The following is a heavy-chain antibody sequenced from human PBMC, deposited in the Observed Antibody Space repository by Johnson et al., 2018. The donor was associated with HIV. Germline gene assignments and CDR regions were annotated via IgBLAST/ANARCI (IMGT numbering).Heavy chain of an antibody. CDR1: GFTFSNAW. V-gene: IGHV3-15*01. CDR3: TTLLYRIGVVGDAFDI. CDR2: IKSETDGGTT. D-gene: IGHD6-19*01. Sequence: VQLVESGGGLVKPGGSLRLSCAASGFTFSNAWMSWVRQAPGKGLEWVGRIKSETDGGTTDYVAPVKGRFTISRDDSKNTLYLEMNSLKTEDTALYYCTTLLYRIGVVGDAFDIWGQGTMVTVSS. J-gene: IGHJ3*02.